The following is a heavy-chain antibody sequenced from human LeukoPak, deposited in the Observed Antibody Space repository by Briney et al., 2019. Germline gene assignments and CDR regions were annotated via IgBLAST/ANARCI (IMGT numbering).Heavy chain of an antibody. CDR3: ARDDAGTHDY. CDR2: INPNSGGT. Sequence: ASVKVSCKASGYTFTGYHLHWVRQAPGQGLEWMGWINPNSGGTNYAQKFKGRLTMNLDTSISTLYMDLSSLTSDDTAVYCCARDDAGTHDYWGQGTLVTVSS. CDR1: GYTFTGYH. D-gene: IGHD3/OR15-3a*01. V-gene: IGHV1-2*02. J-gene: IGHJ4*02.